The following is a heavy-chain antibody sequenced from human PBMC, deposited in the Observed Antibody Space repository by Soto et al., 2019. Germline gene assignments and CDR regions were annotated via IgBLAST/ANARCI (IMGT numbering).Heavy chain of an antibody. Sequence: GGSLRLSCAASGFTFSSYGMHWVRQAPGKGLEWVAVISYDGSNKYYVDSVKGRFTISRDNSKNTLYLQMNSLRAEDTAVYYCARGLYYYDSSGYYSPWGQGP. V-gene: IGHV3-30*03. D-gene: IGHD3-22*01. CDR1: GFTFSSYG. CDR3: ARGLYYYDSSGYYSP. J-gene: IGHJ5*02. CDR2: ISYDGSNK.